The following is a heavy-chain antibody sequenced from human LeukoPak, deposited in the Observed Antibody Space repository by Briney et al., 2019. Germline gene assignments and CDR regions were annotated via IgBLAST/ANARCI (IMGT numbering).Heavy chain of an antibody. J-gene: IGHJ4*02. CDR1: GGSFSGYY. V-gene: IGHV4-34*01. D-gene: IGHD6-25*01. Sequence: SETLSLTCAVYGGSFSGYYWSWNRQPPGKGLEWIGEINHSGSTNYNPSLKSRVTISVDTSKNQFSLKLSSVTAADTAVYYCARQSIAAAFGYWGQGTLVTVSS. CDR2: INHSGST. CDR3: ARQSIAAAFGY.